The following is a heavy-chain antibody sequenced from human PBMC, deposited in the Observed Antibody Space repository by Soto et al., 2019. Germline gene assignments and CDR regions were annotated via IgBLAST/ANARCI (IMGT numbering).Heavy chain of an antibody. J-gene: IGHJ4*02. V-gene: IGHV1-18*01. D-gene: IGHD2-21*02. CDR1: GYTFTSYG. Sequence: VASVKVSCKASGYTFTSYGISWVRQAPGQGLEWMGWISAYNGNTNYAQKLQGRVTMTTDTSTSTAYMELRSLRSDDTAVYYCARDQNIVVVTATPGYFDYWGQGTLVTVSS. CDR3: ARDQNIVVVTATPGYFDY. CDR2: ISAYNGNT.